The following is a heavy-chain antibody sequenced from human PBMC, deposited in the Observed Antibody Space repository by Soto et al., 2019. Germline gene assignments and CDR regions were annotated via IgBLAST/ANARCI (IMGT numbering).Heavy chain of an antibody. CDR2: IIPIFGTA. Sequence: GASVKVSCKASGGTFSSYTISWVRQAPGQGLEWMGGIIPIFGTANYAQKFQGRVTITADESASTAYMELSSLRSEDTAVYYCARIGLPWGSYRFWWFDPWGQGTLVTVS. CDR3: ARIGLPWGSYRFWWFDP. J-gene: IGHJ5*02. D-gene: IGHD3-16*02. CDR1: GGTFSSYT. V-gene: IGHV1-69*13.